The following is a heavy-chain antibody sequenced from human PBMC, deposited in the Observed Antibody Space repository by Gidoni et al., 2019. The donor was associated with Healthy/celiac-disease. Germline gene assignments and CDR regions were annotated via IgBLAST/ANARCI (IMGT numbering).Heavy chain of an antibody. V-gene: IGHV3-74*01. J-gene: IGHJ6*02. CDR1: GFTFSGNW. CDR3: ARDIVVVPAASFGMDV. D-gene: IGHD2-2*01. Sequence: EVQLVESGGGLVQPGGCRRPSCEAWGFTFSGNWMHWVRQAQGKGLVWVSRINRDWSSTSYADSVKGRFTISRDNAKNTLYLQMNSLRAEDTAVYYCARDIVVVPAASFGMDVWGQGTTVTVSS. CDR2: INRDWSST.